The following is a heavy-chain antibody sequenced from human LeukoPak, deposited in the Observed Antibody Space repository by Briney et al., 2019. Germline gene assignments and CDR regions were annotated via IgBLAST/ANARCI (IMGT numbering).Heavy chain of an antibody. J-gene: IGHJ4*02. CDR1: GGSISSSSYY. Sequence: SETLSLTCTVSGGSISSSSYYWGWIRQPPGKGLEWIGSIYYSGSTYYNPSLKSRVTISVDTSKNQFSLKLSSVTAADTAVYYCARQPPFVLRYFDWLPFEDYWGQGTLVTISS. CDR3: ARQPPFVLRYFDWLPFEDY. D-gene: IGHD3-9*01. V-gene: IGHV4-39*01. CDR2: IYYSGST.